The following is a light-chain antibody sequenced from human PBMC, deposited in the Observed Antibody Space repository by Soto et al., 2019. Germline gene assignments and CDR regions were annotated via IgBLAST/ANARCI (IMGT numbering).Light chain of an antibody. CDR1: QSVSSN. Sequence: EIVMTQSPATLSVSPGERATLSCRASQSVSSNLAWYQQKPGQAPRLLIYGASTRATGIPARFSGSGSGTEFTRTISSLQSEDFAVYYCHHPETFGQGTKVEIK. V-gene: IGKV3-15*01. CDR2: GAS. J-gene: IGKJ1*01. CDR3: HHPET.